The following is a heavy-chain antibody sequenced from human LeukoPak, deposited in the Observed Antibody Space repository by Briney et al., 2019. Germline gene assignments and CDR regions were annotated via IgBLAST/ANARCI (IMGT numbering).Heavy chain of an antibody. D-gene: IGHD3-3*02. J-gene: IGHJ4*02. CDR2: IYWDDDK. Sequence: ESGPTLVNPTQTLTLTCTFSGFSLSTRGVGVGWIRQPPGKALEWLALIYWDDDKRYCPSLKSRLTITKDTSKNQVDLTMANMDPVDIATYYCAHSIFGVIPFDYWGQGALVTVSS. V-gene: IGHV2-5*02. CDR1: GFSLSTRGVG. CDR3: AHSIFGVIPFDY.